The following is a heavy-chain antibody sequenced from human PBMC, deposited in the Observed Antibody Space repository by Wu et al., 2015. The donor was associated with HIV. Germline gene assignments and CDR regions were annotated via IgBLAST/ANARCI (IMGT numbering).Heavy chain of an antibody. CDR1: GYTFTSYY. CDR2: INPSGGST. CDR3: ARGGCSSTSCFWFDP. J-gene: IGHJ5*02. V-gene: IGHV1-46*03. Sequence: QVQLVQSGAEVKKPGASVKVSCKASGYTFTSYYMHWVRQAPGQGLEWMGIINPSGGSTSYAQKFQGRVTMTRDTSTSTVYMELSSLRSEDTAVYYCARGGCSSTSCFWFDPLGPGNPGHRLL. D-gene: IGHD2-2*01.